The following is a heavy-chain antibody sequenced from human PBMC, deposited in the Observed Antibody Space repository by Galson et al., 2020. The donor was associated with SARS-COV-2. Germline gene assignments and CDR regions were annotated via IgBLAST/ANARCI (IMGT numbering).Heavy chain of an antibody. Sequence: SGPTLVKPTQTLTLTCTFSGFSLSTSGVGVGWIRQPPGKALEWLALIYWDDDKRYSPSLKSRLTITKDTSKNQVVLTMTNMDPVDTATYYGAHRSPGAWFGEPYFDYWGQGTLVTVAS. V-gene: IGHV2-5*02. J-gene: IGHJ4*02. CDR1: GFSLSTSGVG. D-gene: IGHD3-10*01. CDR2: IYWDDDK. CDR3: AHRSPGAWFGEPYFDY.